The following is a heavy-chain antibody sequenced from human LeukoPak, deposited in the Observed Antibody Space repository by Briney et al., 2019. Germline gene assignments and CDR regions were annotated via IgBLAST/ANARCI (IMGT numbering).Heavy chain of an antibody. J-gene: IGHJ5*02. Sequence: GGSLTLSCVASGFTFSSYAMSWVRQAPGKGLEWVSAISGSGGSTYYADSVKGRFTISRDNSKNTLYLQMNSLRAEDTAVYYCAKDPSIRITMVRNTNWFDPWGQGTLVTVSS. CDR3: AKDPSIRITMVRNTNWFDP. D-gene: IGHD3-10*01. CDR2: ISGSGGST. V-gene: IGHV3-23*01. CDR1: GFTFSSYA.